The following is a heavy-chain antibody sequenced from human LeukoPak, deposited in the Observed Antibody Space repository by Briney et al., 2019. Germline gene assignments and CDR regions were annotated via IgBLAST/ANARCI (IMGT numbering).Heavy chain of an antibody. CDR3: ARLARDSNYYYYGMDV. Sequence: GESLKISCKGFGYRFTNYWIGWVRQMPGKGLEWMGIIYPGDSDTRYSPSFQGQVTISADKSINTAYLQWSSLKASDTAMYYCARLARDSNYYYYGMDVWGQGTTVTVSS. V-gene: IGHV5-51*01. J-gene: IGHJ6*02. CDR1: GYRFTNYW. CDR2: IYPGDSDT. D-gene: IGHD6-6*01.